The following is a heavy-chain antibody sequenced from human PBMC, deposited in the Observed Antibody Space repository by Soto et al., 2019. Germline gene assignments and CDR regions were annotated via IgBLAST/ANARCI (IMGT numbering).Heavy chain of an antibody. CDR1: GFTFRSYA. CDR2: ISYDGSNK. D-gene: IGHD2-15*01. J-gene: IGHJ4*02. Sequence: GGSLRLPCAASGFTFRSYAMHWIRQDTGKGLEWVAVISYDGSNKYYADSVKGRFTISRDNSKNTLYLQMNSLRAEDTAVYYYARDSHLYCRGGSCDFTYWGQGTLVTVSS. CDR3: ARDSHLYCRGGSCDFTY. V-gene: IGHV3-30-3*01.